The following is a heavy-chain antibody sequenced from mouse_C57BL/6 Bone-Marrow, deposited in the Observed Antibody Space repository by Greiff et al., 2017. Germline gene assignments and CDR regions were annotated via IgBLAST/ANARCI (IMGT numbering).Heavy chain of an antibody. J-gene: IGHJ4*01. CDR3: LDYDYDGGVYYAMDY. CDR2: IHPNSGST. CDR1: GYTFTSYW. V-gene: IGHV1-64*01. Sequence: QVQLQQPGAELVKPGASVKLSCKASGYTFTSYWMHWVKQRPGQGLEWIGMIHPNSGSTNYNEKFKSKATLTVDKSSSTAYMQLSSLTSEDSAVYYCLDYDYDGGVYYAMDYWGQGTSVTVSS. D-gene: IGHD2-4*01.